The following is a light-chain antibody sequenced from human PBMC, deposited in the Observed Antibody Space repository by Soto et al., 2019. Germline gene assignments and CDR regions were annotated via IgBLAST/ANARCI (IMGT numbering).Light chain of an antibody. J-gene: IGLJ1*01. Sequence: QSVLTQPASVSGSPGQSITISCTGTSSDVGGYNYVSWYQQLPGKAPKLMIYEVSNRPSGVSNRFSGSKSGNTASLTISGLQAEDEADYYCSSYASGSTYVFGTGTKLTVL. V-gene: IGLV2-14*01. CDR2: EVS. CDR1: SSDVGGYNY. CDR3: SSYASGSTYV.